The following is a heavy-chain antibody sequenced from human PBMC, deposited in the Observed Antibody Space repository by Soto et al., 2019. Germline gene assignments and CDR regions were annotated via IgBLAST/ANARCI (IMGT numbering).Heavy chain of an antibody. D-gene: IGHD2-15*01. J-gene: IGHJ2*01. CDR2: MNPNSGNT. Sequence: QVQLVQSGAEVKKPGASVKVSCKASGYTFTSYDINWVRQATGQGREWMGWMNPNSGNTGYAQKFQGRVTMTRNTSMSTAYMELSSLRSEDTAVYYCARSGISVRWWGYFDLWGRGTLVTVSS. CDR1: GYTFTSYD. CDR3: ARSGISVRWWGYFDL. V-gene: IGHV1-8*01.